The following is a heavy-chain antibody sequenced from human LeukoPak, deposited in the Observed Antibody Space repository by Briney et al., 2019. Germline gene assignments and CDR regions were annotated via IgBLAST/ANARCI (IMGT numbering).Heavy chain of an antibody. V-gene: IGHV4-59*01. CDR3: ARGMGDYDLEWFDP. Sequence: SETLSLTCTVSGGSISSYYWSWIRQPPGKGLEWIGYIYYSGSTNYNPSLKSRVTISVDTSKNQFSLKLSSVTAADTAVYYCARGMGDYDLEWFDPWGQGTLVTVSS. CDR2: IYYSGST. CDR1: GGSISSYY. J-gene: IGHJ5*02. D-gene: IGHD4-17*01.